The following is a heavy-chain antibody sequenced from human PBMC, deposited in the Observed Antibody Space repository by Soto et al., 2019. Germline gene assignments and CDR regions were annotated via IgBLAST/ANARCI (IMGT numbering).Heavy chain of an antibody. CDR1: GYSFTSYW. Sequence: PGESLKSSCKGSGYSFTSYWIGWVRQMPGKGLEWMGIIYPGDSDTRYSPSFQGQVTISADKSISTAYLQWSSLKASDTAMYYCARVEIPGYSSSWILGAFDIWGQGTMVTVSS. D-gene: IGHD6-13*01. J-gene: IGHJ3*02. CDR2: IYPGDSDT. V-gene: IGHV5-51*01. CDR3: ARVEIPGYSSSWILGAFDI.